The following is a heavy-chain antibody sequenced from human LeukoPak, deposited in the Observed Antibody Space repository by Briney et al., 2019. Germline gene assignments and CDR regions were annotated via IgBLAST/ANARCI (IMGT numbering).Heavy chain of an antibody. CDR1: GYTFTSYD. CDR2: MNPNSGNT. Sequence: ASVKVSCKASGYTFTSYDINWVRQATGQGLEWMGWMNPNSGNTGYAQKFQGRVTMTRNTSISTAYMELSSLRSEDTAVYYCARPTWHQTEYYFDYWGQGTLVTVSS. CDR3: ARPTWHQTEYYFDY. D-gene: IGHD1-14*01. V-gene: IGHV1-8*01. J-gene: IGHJ4*02.